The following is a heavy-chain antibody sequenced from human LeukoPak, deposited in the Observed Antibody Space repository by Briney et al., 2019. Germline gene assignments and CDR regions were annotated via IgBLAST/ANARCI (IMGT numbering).Heavy chain of an antibody. CDR3: ARGPRSGWYSNWFDP. Sequence: ASLKVSCKASGYTFTGYYMHWVRQAPGQGLEWMGIINPSGGSTSYAQKFQGRVTMTKDASPSTVYMARSSLLSQVTAVHYSARGPRSGWYSNWFDPWGQGTLVTVSS. V-gene: IGHV1-46*03. J-gene: IGHJ5*02. D-gene: IGHD6-19*01. CDR1: GYTFTGYY. CDR2: INPSGGST.